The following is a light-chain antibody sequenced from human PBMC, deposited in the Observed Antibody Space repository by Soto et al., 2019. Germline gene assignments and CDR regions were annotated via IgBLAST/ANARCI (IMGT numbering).Light chain of an antibody. CDR2: DAF. CDR3: QQRSNWPTT. Sequence: EIVLTQSPVTLSLSPGERATLSCRASQSVSTYLAWYQQKPGQAPRLLIYDAFKRATGIPARFSGSGSGTDFTLTISSLEPEDCAVYYCQQRSNWPTTFGGGTKVEIK. J-gene: IGKJ4*01. V-gene: IGKV3-11*01. CDR1: QSVSTY.